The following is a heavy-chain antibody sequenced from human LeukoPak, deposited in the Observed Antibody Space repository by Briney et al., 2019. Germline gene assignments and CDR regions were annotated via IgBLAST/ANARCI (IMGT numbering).Heavy chain of an antibody. CDR3: AREWELCLDY. CDR1: GFTFSSYA. Sequence: GGSLRLSCADSGFTFSSYAMHWVRQAPGKGLEWVAVISYDGSNKYYADSVKGRFTISRDNSKNTLYLQMNSLRAEDTAVYYCAREWELCLDYWGQGTLVTVSS. CDR2: ISYDGSNK. V-gene: IGHV3-30*04. D-gene: IGHD1-26*01. J-gene: IGHJ4*02.